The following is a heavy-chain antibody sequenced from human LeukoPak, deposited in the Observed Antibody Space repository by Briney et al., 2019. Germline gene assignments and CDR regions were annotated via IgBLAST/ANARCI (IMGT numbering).Heavy chain of an antibody. CDR3: AKVSSSWYGPFDC. J-gene: IGHJ4*02. D-gene: IGHD6-13*01. V-gene: IGHV3-9*01. Sequence: GGSLRLSCAASEFTFDDYAMHWVRQAPGKGLEWVSGISWNSGSIGYADSVKGRFTISRDNAKNSLYLQMNSLRAEDTALYYCAKVSSSWYGPFDCWGQGTLVTVSS. CDR1: EFTFDDYA. CDR2: ISWNSGSI.